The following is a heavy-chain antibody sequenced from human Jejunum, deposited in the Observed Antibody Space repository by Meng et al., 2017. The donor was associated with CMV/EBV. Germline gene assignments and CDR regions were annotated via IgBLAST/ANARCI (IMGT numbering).Heavy chain of an antibody. D-gene: IGHD1-7*01. CDR1: GYAFNSYD. V-gene: IGHV1-8*01. CDR3: ARGLRIVGTALAF. CDR2: VDPIRGNT. Sequence: SGYAFNSYDISWVRRATGEGLGWIGWVDPIRGNTVYTQRFQGRVTMTRDSSINTAYLELSSLTSEDTAVYYCARGLRIVGTALAFWGQGSLVTVSS. J-gene: IGHJ4*02.